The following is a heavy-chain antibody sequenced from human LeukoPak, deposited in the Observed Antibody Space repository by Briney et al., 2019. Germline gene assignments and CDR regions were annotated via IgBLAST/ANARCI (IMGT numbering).Heavy chain of an antibody. CDR1: GYTFTSYA. CDR2: ISVYNGNT. V-gene: IGHV1-18*01. D-gene: IGHD4-23*01. Sequence: ASVKVSCKAFGYTFTSYAMHWVRQAPGQRLEWMGWISVYNGNTNYAQKFQGRVTMTTDTSTSTAHMELRSLRSDDTAVYYCARQGYSGHSQGAADYWGQGTLVTVSS. J-gene: IGHJ4*02. CDR3: ARQGYSGHSQGAADY.